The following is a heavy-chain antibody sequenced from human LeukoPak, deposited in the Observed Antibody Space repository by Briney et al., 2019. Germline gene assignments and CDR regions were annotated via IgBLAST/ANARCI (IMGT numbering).Heavy chain of an antibody. Sequence: GGSLRLSCAASGFTFSSYGMHWVRRAPGKGLEWVAVISYDGSNKYYADSVKGRFTISRDNSKNTLYLQMNSLRAEDTAVYYCAKAARSSGHDYWGQGTLVTVSS. D-gene: IGHD6-19*01. CDR2: ISYDGSNK. CDR1: GFTFSSYG. V-gene: IGHV3-30*18. J-gene: IGHJ4*02. CDR3: AKAARSSGHDY.